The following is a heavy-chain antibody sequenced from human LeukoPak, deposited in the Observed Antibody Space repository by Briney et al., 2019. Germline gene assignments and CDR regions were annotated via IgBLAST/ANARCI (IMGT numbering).Heavy chain of an antibody. CDR2: IYYSGST. Sequence: SETLSLTCTVSGGSISSYYWSWIRQPPGKGLAWIGYIYYSGSTNYNPSLKSRVTISVDTSKNQFSLKLSSVTAADTAVYYCARQLIVVVHNFDYWGQGTLVTVSS. CDR3: ARQLIVVVHNFDY. V-gene: IGHV4-59*01. J-gene: IGHJ4*02. D-gene: IGHD3-22*01. CDR1: GGSISSYY.